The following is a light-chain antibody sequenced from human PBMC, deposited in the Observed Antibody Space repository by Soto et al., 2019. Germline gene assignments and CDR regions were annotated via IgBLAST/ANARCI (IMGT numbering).Light chain of an antibody. CDR2: WAS. V-gene: IGKV4-1*01. CDR3: QQYDSIPIT. J-gene: IGKJ5*01. CDR1: QSVLYSSNNKNY. Sequence: DIVMTQSPDSLAVSLVERATINCKSSQSVLYSSNNKNYLAWYQQKAGQPPKMLIYWASTRESGVPDRFSGSGSGTDFTLTISSLQAEDVGVYYCQQYDSIPITFGQGTRLEIK.